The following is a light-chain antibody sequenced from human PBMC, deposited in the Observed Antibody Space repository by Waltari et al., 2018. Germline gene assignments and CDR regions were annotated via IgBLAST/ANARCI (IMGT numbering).Light chain of an antibody. CDR1: KNISYNPNNKHN. V-gene: IGKV4-1*01. Sequence: DSVLTQFHDSLLLSLGEGATINCKSSKNISYNPNNKHNLNWDQQKQGQSPKLLIYWASTRESGVPDRFSGSGSGTDFTLTISSLQAEDVAVYFCQQYYSPPYTFGQGTKVEIK. CDR2: WAS. J-gene: IGKJ2*01. CDR3: QQYYSPPYT.